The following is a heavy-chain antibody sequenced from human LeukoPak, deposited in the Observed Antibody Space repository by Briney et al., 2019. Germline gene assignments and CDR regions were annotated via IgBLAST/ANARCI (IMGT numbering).Heavy chain of an antibody. V-gene: IGHV4-39*07. Sequence: SETLSLTCTVSGGSISSSSYYWGWIRQPPGKGLEWIGSIYYSGSTYYNPSLKSRVTISVDTSKNQFSLKLSSVTAADTAVYYCARDVWSFDYWGQGTLVTVSS. J-gene: IGHJ4*02. CDR3: ARDVWSFDY. D-gene: IGHD2-8*01. CDR2: IYYSGST. CDR1: GGSISSSSYY.